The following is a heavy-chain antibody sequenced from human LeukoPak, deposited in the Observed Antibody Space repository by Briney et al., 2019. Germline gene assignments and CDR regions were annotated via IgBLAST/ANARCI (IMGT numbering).Heavy chain of an antibody. D-gene: IGHD3-10*01. CDR3: ARHLLWFGELSGGFDY. CDR2: ISSSGGST. Sequence: QTGGSLRLSCAASGFTFSSYSMNWVRQAPGKGLEWVSGISSSGGSTYYADSVKGRFTISRDNSRNTLYLQMNSLRAEDTAVYYCARHLLWFGELSGGFDYWGQGTLVTVSS. CDR1: GFTFSSYS. J-gene: IGHJ4*02. V-gene: IGHV3-23*01.